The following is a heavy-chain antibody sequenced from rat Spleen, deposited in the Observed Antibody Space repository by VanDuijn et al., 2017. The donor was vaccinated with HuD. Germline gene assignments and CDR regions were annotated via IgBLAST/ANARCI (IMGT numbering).Heavy chain of an antibody. V-gene: IGHV5-25*01. D-gene: IGHD1-1*01. CDR1: GFIFSDYH. CDR2: ITPGGDNS. CDR3: ARHGTINTMVRYYFDY. J-gene: IGHJ2*01. Sequence: EVQLVESGGGLVQPGRSLKISCAASGFIFSDYHLAWVRQAPTKGLEWVASITPGGDNSYYRDSVKGRFTISRDDAKSTLYLQMDSLRSEDTATYYCARHGTINTMVRYYFDYWGQGDMVTVSS.